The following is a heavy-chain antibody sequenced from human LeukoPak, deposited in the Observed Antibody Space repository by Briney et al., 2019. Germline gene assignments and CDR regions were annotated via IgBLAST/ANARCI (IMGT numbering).Heavy chain of an antibody. V-gene: IGHV3-7*04. J-gene: IGHJ4*02. CDR2: IRQDASAV. CDR3: ARWFHDSAAWRLDY. D-gene: IGHD3-22*01. CDR1: GFTFSNYY. Sequence: PGGSLRLSCAASGFTFSNYYMSWVRQAPGKGLEWVANIRQDASAVFQVDSLKGRFTVSRDNTKNSLYLQMSSLRVEDTAVYYCARWFHDSAAWRLDYWGRGALVTVSS.